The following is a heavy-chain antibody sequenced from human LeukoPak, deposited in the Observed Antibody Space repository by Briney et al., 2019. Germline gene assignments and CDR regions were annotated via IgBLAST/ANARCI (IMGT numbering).Heavy chain of an antibody. D-gene: IGHD4-4*01. Sequence: ASVKVSCKASGYTFTSCGINWVRQATGQGLEWMGWMNPNSGNTGYAQKFQGRVTMTRNTSISTAYMELSSLRSEDTAVYYCARGVPGYSNSGNWFDPWGQGTLVTVSS. V-gene: IGHV1-8*02. CDR1: GYTFTSCG. J-gene: IGHJ5*02. CDR2: MNPNSGNT. CDR3: ARGVPGYSNSGNWFDP.